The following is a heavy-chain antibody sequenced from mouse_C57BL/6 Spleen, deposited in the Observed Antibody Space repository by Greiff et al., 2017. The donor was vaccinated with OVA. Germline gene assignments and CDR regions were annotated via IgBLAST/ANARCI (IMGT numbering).Heavy chain of an antibody. Sequence: QVQLQQSGAELARPGASVKLSCKASGYTFTSYGISWVKQRTGQGLEWIGEIYPRSGNTYYNEKFKGKATLTADKSSSTAYMELRSLTSEDSAVYICARMYYGSSYDYYAMDYWGQGTSVTVSS. CDR3: ARMYYGSSYDYYAMDY. CDR2: IYPRSGNT. J-gene: IGHJ4*01. V-gene: IGHV1-81*01. CDR1: GYTFTSYG. D-gene: IGHD1-1*01.